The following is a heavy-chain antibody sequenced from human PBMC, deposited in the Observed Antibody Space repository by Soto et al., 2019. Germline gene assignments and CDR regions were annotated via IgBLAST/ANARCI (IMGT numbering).Heavy chain of an antibody. Sequence: EVQLLESGGGLVQPGGSLRLSCAASGFTFSSYAMSWVRQAPGKGLEWVSAISGSGGSTYYADSVKGRFTISRDNSKNTLYLQMNSPRAEDTAVYNCAKGLSDYGEVEYETWAYWGQGTLVTVSS. CDR1: GFTFSSYA. D-gene: IGHD4-17*01. CDR2: ISGSGGST. V-gene: IGHV3-23*01. CDR3: AKGLSDYGEVEYETWAY. J-gene: IGHJ4*02.